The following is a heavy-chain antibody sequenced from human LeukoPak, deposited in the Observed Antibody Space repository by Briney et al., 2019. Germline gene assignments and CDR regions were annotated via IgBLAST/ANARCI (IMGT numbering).Heavy chain of an antibody. CDR2: ISGSGTDT. V-gene: IGHV3-23*01. D-gene: IGHD3-10*01. J-gene: IGHJ4*02. CDR3: ARIDDSPGTLFDY. CDR1: GFTFSSYA. Sequence: GGSLRPSCAASGFTFSSYAMNWVRQAPGKGLEWVSAISGSGTDTYYADSVKGRFTISRDNSKNTLYLQMNSLRAEDTAVYYCARIDDSPGTLFDYWGQGTLVTVSS.